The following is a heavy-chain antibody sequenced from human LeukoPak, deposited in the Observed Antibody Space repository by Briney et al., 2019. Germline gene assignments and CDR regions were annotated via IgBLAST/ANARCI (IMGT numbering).Heavy chain of an antibody. D-gene: IGHD6-6*01. J-gene: IGHJ4*02. V-gene: IGHV4-59*01. CDR1: GGSINVYY. CDR2: ISYSGST. CDR3: ARGGSRSYTSSTLDY. Sequence: SETLSLTCSVSGGSINVYYWNWIRQPPGKGLEWIGSISYSGSTNYNPSLKSRVTISMDTSKNRFSLKVSSVIAADTAMYYCARGGSRSYTSSTLDYWGQGTLVTVSS.